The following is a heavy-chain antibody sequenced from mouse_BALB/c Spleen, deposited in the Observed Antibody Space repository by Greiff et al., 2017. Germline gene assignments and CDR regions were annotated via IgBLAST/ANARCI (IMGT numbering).Heavy chain of an antibody. Sequence: VQLQQPGAELVKPGASVKLSCKASGYTFTIYWMHWVKQRPGQGLEWIGEINPSNGRTNYSEKFKSKATLTVDKSSSTAYMQLSSLTSEDSAVFYCANQDGNYFDEGGRGATLTVSS. CDR1: GYTFTIYW. V-gene: IGHV1S81*02. CDR2: INPSNGRT. CDR3: ANQDGNYFDE. J-gene: IGHJ2*01. D-gene: IGHD2-1*01.